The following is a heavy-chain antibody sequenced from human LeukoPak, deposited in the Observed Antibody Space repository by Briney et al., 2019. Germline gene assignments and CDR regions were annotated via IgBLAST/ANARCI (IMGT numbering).Heavy chain of an antibody. CDR3: ARSSGYSYPGGY. J-gene: IGHJ4*02. CDR2: ISGSGGGST. Sequence: GGSLRLSCAASGFTFSSYAMTWVRQAPGKGLEWVSVISGSGGGSTYYADSVKGRFTISRDNSKNTLYLQMNSLRAEDTAVYYCARSSGYSYPGGYWGQGTLVTVSS. V-gene: IGHV3-23*01. D-gene: IGHD3-22*01. CDR1: GFTFSSYA.